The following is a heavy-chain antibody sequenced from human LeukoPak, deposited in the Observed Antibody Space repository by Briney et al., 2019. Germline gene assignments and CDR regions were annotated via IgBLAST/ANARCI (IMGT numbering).Heavy chain of an antibody. CDR3: ARTPQWGSAFFDP. CDR2: IYYSGST. V-gene: IGHV4-31*11. D-gene: IGHD3-16*01. Sequence: SETLSLTCAVYGGSFSGYYWSWIRQHPGKGLEWIGYIYYSGSTYYNPSLKSRVTISVDTSKNQFSLKLSSVTAADTAVYYCARTPQWGSAFFDPWGQGTLVTVSS. J-gene: IGHJ5*02. CDR1: GGSFSGYY.